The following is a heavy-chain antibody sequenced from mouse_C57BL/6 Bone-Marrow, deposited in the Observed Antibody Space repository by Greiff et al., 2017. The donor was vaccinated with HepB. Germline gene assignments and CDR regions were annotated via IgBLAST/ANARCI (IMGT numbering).Heavy chain of an antibody. CDR2: ISSGGDYI. Sequence: EVMLVESGEGLVKPGGSLKLSCAASGFNFSSYAMSWVRQTPEKRLEWVAYISSGGDYIYYADTVKGRFTISRDNARNTLYLQMSSLKSEDTAMYYCTRDDWAVFAYWGQGTLVTVSA. J-gene: IGHJ3*01. CDR1: GFNFSSYA. V-gene: IGHV5-9-1*02. CDR3: TRDDWAVFAY. D-gene: IGHD2-4*01.